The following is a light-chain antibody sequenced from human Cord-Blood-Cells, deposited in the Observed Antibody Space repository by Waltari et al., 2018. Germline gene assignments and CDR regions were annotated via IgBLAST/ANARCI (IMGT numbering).Light chain of an antibody. CDR1: SSDVGSYNL. CDR3: CSYAGSSTWV. Sequence: QSALTQPASVSGSPGQSITISCTGTSSDVGSYNLVSWYQQHPGQAPKLLIYEGSKRPSGVCSRFSGSQTCNTASLTISGLQAEDEADYYCCSYAGSSTWVFGGGTKLTVL. CDR2: EGS. J-gene: IGLJ3*02. V-gene: IGLV2-23*01.